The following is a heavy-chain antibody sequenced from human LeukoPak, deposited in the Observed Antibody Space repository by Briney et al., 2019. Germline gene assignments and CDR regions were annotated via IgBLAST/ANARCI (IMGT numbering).Heavy chain of an antibody. D-gene: IGHD3-22*01. CDR1: GFTFSSYA. CDR3: AIYYYDSSGYFRASYFDY. Sequence: TGGSLRLSCAASGFTFSSYAMSWVRQAPGKGLEWVSYISSSGSTIYYADSVKGRFTISRDNAKNSLYLQMNSLRAEDTAVYYCAIYYYDSSGYFRASYFDYWGQGTLVTVSS. J-gene: IGHJ4*02. V-gene: IGHV3-48*04. CDR2: ISSSGSTI.